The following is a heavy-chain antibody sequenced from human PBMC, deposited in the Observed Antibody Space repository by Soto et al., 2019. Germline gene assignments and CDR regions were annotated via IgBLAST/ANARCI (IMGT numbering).Heavy chain of an antibody. V-gene: IGHV1-18*01. CDR2: ISGYNGNT. CDR3: ARDGIAARPTPDY. D-gene: IGHD6-6*01. CDR1: GYSFTSYG. J-gene: IGHJ4*02. Sequence: QVQLVQSGAEVKKPGASVKVSCKASGYSFTSYGINWVRQAPGQGLEWMGWISGYNGNTQHAQKFQGRATMTTDTSTNTAYMELRSLTSDDTALYYCARDGIAARPTPDYWGQGTQVTVSS.